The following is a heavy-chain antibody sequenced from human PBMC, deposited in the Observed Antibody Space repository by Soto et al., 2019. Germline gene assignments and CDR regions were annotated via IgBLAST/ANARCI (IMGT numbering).Heavy chain of an antibody. CDR1: GFTFDDYA. Sequence: GGSLRLSCAASGFTFDDYAMHWVRQAPGKGLEWVSGISWNSGSIGYADSVKGRFTISRDNAKNSLYLQMNSLRAEDTALYYCAKDMGARGYFDWLYPAYFDYWGQGTLVTVSS. CDR3: AKDMGARGYFDWLYPAYFDY. V-gene: IGHV3-9*01. D-gene: IGHD3-9*01. CDR2: ISWNSGSI. J-gene: IGHJ4*02.